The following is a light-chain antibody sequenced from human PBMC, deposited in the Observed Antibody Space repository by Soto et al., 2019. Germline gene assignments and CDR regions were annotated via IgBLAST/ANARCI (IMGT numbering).Light chain of an antibody. V-gene: IGKV1-39*01. J-gene: IGKJ2*01. Sequence: DTQMTQSPSSLSASVGDRVTITCRASQSINTYLNWYQQKPGEAPNLLIYAASSLQSGVPPRFSGSGSETHFTLTINSLQPEDFATYYCQQTASTPFTFGRGTEL. CDR3: QQTASTPFT. CDR2: AAS. CDR1: QSINTY.